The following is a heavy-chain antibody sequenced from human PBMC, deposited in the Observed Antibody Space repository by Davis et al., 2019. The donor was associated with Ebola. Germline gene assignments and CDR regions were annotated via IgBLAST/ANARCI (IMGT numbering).Heavy chain of an antibody. Sequence: AASVTVSCKASGYTFTSYDINWVRQATGQGLEWMGWMNPNSGNTGYAQKFQGRVTMTRNTSISTAYMELSSLRSEDTAVYYCARGNVVYAKVLYYSYGMDVWGKGTTVTVSS. D-gene: IGHD2-8*02. J-gene: IGHJ6*04. CDR2: MNPNSGNT. CDR3: ARGNVVYAKVLYYSYGMDV. CDR1: GYTFTSYD. V-gene: IGHV1-8*01.